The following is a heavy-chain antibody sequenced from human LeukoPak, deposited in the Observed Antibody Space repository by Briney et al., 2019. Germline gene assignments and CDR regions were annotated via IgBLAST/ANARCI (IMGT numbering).Heavy chain of an antibody. V-gene: IGHV1-18*01. J-gene: IGHJ6*03. Sequence: GASVKVSCKVSGYTFTSYGISWVRQAPGQGLEWMGWISAYNGNTNYAQKLQGRVTMTTDTSTSTAYMELRSLRSDDTAVYYCARNILRIGYYYYYMDVWGKGTTVTVSS. CDR1: GYTFTSYG. CDR3: ARNILRIGYYYYYMDV. CDR2: ISAYNGNT. D-gene: IGHD3-9*01.